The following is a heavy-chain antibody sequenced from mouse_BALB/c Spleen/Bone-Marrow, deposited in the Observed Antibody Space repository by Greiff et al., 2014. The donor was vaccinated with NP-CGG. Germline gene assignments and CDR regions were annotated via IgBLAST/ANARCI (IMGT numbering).Heavy chain of an antibody. CDR2: INSGSGGT. Sequence: VQLQQSGAELVRPGTSVKVSCTGSGYAFTNYLIEWVKQRPGQGLEWIGVINSGSGGTKYNEKFKGKATLTADKSSSTAYMQLSSRTSDEAAVDFCARAITDAMDYWGQGTSVTVSS. D-gene: IGHD2-4*01. J-gene: IGHJ4*01. CDR3: ARAITDAMDY. V-gene: IGHV1-54*01. CDR1: GYAFTNYL.